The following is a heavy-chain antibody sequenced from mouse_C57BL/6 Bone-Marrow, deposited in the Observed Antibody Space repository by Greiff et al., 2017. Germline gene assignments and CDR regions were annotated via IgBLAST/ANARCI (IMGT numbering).Heavy chain of an antibody. CDR3: ARVTQATGFAY. J-gene: IGHJ3*01. CDR2: IYPRSGNT. Sequence: QVQLQQSGAELARPGASVKLSCKASGYTFTSYGISWVKQRTGQGLEWIGEIYPRSGNTYYNEKFKGKAILTAAKSSSTAYMELRSLTSEDSAVYVCARVTQATGFAYWGQGTRVTVSA. CDR1: GYTFTSYG. V-gene: IGHV1-81*01. D-gene: IGHD3-2*02.